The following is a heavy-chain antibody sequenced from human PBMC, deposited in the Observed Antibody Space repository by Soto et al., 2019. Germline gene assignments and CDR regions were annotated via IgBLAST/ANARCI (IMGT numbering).Heavy chain of an antibody. Sequence: SETLSLTCAVSGYSISSGYYWCWIRQPPGKGLEWFGSIYHSGSTYYNPSLKSRVTISVDTSKNQFSLKLSSLTAADTAVYYCARDGGDSSSSSARNWFDPWGQGTLVTVSS. D-gene: IGHD6-6*01. J-gene: IGHJ5*02. CDR1: GYSISSGYY. CDR3: ARDGGDSSSSSARNWFDP. V-gene: IGHV4-38-2*02. CDR2: IYHSGST.